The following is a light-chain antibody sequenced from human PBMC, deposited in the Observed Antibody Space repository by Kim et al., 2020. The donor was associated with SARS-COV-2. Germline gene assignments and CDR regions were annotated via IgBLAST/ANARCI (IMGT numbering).Light chain of an antibody. Sequence: SYELTQPPSVSVSPGQTASITCSGAKLGDKYACWYQQKPCQSPVLVIYHDSKRPSGIPERFSGSNSGNTATLTISGTQAMDEADYYCQAWDSSTAVFGGG. CDR2: HDS. CDR1: KLGDKY. V-gene: IGLV3-1*01. J-gene: IGLJ3*02. CDR3: QAWDSSTAV.